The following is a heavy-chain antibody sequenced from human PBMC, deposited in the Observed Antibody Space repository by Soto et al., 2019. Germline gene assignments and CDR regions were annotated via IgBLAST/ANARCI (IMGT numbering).Heavy chain of an antibody. Sequence: GGSLRLSCSASGFNFAAYTMSWFRLTPGKGLEWVGFIRRIAYGGTTDYAASVKGRFTISRDDSRKIVYLQMSRLKIEDTAVYYCSRSLAIDFDSWGQGTLVTVSS. J-gene: IGHJ4*02. V-gene: IGHV3-49*03. CDR3: SRSLAIDFDS. CDR2: IRRIAYGGTT. CDR1: GFNFAAYT.